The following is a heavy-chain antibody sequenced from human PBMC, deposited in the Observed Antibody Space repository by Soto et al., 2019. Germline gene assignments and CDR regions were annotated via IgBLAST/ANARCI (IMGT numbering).Heavy chain of an antibody. CDR3: ARGYGDYSENDAFDI. CDR2: INPDRSTT. CDR1: GFTFSGYW. V-gene: IGHV3-48*01. D-gene: IGHD4-17*01. J-gene: IGHJ3*02. Sequence: GGSLRLSCSASGFTFSGYWMHWVRQPPGKGLEWVSCINPDRSTTNYADSVKGRFTISRDNAKNSLYLQMNSLRAEDTAVYYCARGYGDYSENDAFDIWGQGTMVTVSS.